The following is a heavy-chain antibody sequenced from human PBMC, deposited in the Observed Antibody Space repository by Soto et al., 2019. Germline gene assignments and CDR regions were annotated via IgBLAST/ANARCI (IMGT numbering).Heavy chain of an antibody. CDR3: ARYRKEYCGGDCYNRYFDL. D-gene: IGHD2-21*02. V-gene: IGHV1-2*02. Sequence: ASVKVSCKASGYTFTGYYMHWVRQAPGQGLEWMGWINPNSGGTNYAQKFQGRVTMTRDTSISTAYMELSRLRSDDTAVYYCARYRKEYCGGDCYNRYFDLWGRGTLVTV. CDR1: GYTFTGYY. J-gene: IGHJ2*01. CDR2: INPNSGGT.